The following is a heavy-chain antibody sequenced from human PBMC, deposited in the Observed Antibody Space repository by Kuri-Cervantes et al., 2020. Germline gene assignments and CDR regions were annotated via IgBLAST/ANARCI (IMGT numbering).Heavy chain of an antibody. CDR3: ARAGDWDAFDI. CDR2: MSYDGSNK. D-gene: IGHD2-21*02. J-gene: IGHJ3*02. CDR1: GFTFSDYG. V-gene: IGHV3-30-3*01. Sequence: GGSLRLSCAASGFTFSDYGLHWVRQAPGKGLQWVAVMSYDGSNKYYADSVKGRFSISRDNSKNTLYLQMNSLTAEDTAVYYCARAGDWDAFDIWGQGTMVTVSS.